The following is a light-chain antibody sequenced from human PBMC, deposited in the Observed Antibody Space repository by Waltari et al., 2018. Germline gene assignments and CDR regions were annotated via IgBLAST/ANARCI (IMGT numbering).Light chain of an antibody. CDR1: SNDVGGYNF. V-gene: IGLV2-23*02. CDR3: CSYVGGGTLV. CDR2: DVS. Sequence: QSALTQPASVSGSPGQSITISCVGTSNDVGGYNFVSWYQQHPGKVPKLMIYDVSKPPSGISYRFSGSKSGNTASLTISGLQAEDEADYYCCSYVGGGTLVFGGGTSVTVL. J-gene: IGLJ2*01.